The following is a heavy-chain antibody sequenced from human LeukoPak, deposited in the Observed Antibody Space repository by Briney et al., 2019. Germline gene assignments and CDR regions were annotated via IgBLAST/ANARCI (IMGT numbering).Heavy chain of an antibody. D-gene: IGHD3-9*01. Sequence: PGGSLRLSCAASGFTVRSNYMSWVRQAPGKGLEWVSVIYSGGSTYYADSVKGRFTISRDNSKNTLYLQMNSLRAEDTAVYYCARGILTGYSHTDYWGQGTLVTVSS. CDR1: GFTVRSNY. V-gene: IGHV3-53*01. J-gene: IGHJ4*02. CDR2: IYSGGST. CDR3: ARGILTGYSHTDY.